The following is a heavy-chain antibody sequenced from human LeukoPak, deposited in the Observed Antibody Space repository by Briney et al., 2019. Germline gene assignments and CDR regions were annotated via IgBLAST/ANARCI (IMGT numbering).Heavy chain of an antibody. V-gene: IGHV4-59*01. CDR1: GGSISRYY. CDR3: ARDQGELLRADAFDI. D-gene: IGHD1-7*01. J-gene: IGHJ3*02. Sequence: SETLSLTCSVSGGSISRYYWSWIRQPPGKGLEWIGYIFYSGSTNYNPSLRSRVTISVDTSKNQFSLKLSSVTAADTAVYYCARDQGELLRADAFDIWGQGTMVTVSS. CDR2: IFYSGST.